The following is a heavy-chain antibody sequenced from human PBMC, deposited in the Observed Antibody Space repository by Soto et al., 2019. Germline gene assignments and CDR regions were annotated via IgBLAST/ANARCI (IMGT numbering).Heavy chain of an antibody. V-gene: IGHV3-9*01. CDR1: GFTFDDYA. CDR2: ISWNSDTI. J-gene: IGHJ5*02. D-gene: IGHD6-13*01. CDR3: AKASTLSAAGWLDN. Sequence: GGSLRLSCVASGFTFDDYAMHWVRQAPGKGLEWVSGISWNSDTIAYAESVKGRFTISRDNAKNSLYLQMNSLRTEDTALYYCAKASTLSAAGWLDNWCPGTLVTVSS.